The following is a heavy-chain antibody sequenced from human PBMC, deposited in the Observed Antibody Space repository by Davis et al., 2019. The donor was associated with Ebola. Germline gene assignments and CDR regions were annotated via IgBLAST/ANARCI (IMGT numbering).Heavy chain of an antibody. D-gene: IGHD1-26*01. Sequence: ASVKVSCKASGYTFTSYGISWVRQAPGQGLEWMGWISAYNGNTNYAQKLQGRVTMTTDTSTSTAYMELRSLRSDDTAVYYCARSERIVELQKNNWFDPWGQGTLVTVSS. CDR3: ARSERIVELQKNNWFDP. CDR2: ISAYNGNT. J-gene: IGHJ5*02. CDR1: GYTFTSYG. V-gene: IGHV1-18*01.